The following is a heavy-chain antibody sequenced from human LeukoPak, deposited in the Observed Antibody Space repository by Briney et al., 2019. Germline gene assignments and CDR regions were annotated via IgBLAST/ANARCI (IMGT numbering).Heavy chain of an antibody. CDR1: GFTFSSYW. J-gene: IGHJ4*02. CDR3: ARDLVPLYYYDSSGYSH. V-gene: IGHV3-7*01. D-gene: IGHD3-22*01. Sequence: PGGSLRLSCAASGFTFSSYWMSWVRQAPGKGLEWVANIKQDGSEKYYVDSVKGRFTISRDNAKNSLYLQMNSLRAEDTAVYDCARDLVPLYYYDSSGYSHWGRGTLVTVSS. CDR2: IKQDGSEK.